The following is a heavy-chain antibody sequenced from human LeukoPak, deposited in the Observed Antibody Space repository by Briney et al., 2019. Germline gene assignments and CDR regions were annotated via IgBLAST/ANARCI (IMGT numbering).Heavy chain of an antibody. CDR1: GGSISSGGYY. D-gene: IGHD6-6*01. CDR3: ARRRLPKYSSSSVKGAFDI. Sequence: SETLSLTCTVSGGSISSGGYYWSWIRQPPGKGLEWIGEINHSGSTNYNPSLKSRVTISVDTSKNQFSLKLSSVTAADTAVYYCARRRLPKYSSSSVKGAFDIWGQGTMVTVSS. V-gene: IGHV4-39*07. CDR2: INHSGST. J-gene: IGHJ3*02.